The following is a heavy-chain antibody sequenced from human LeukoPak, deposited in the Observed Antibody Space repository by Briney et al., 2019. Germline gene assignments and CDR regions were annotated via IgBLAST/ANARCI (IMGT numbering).Heavy chain of an antibody. D-gene: IGHD3-10*01. CDR3: ARVTNYYGSGSKFDY. J-gene: IGHJ4*02. CDR2: INHSGST. V-gene: IGHV4-34*01. Sequence: SETLSLTCAVYGGSFSGYYWSWIRQPPGKGLEWIGEINHSGSTNYNPSLKSRVTISVDTSKNQFSLKLSSVTAADTAVYYCARVTNYYGSGSKFDYWGQGTLVTVSS. CDR1: GGSFSGYY.